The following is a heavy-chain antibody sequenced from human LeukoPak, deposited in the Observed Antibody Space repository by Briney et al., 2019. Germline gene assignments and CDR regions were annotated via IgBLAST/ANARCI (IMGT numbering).Heavy chain of an antibody. J-gene: IGHJ5*02. V-gene: IGHV1-2*02. CDR3: ARGGMASQLVPHLKFP. CDR2: INPNSGGT. Sequence: ASVKVSCKASGYTFTGYYMHWVRQAPGQGLEWMGWINPNSGGTNYAQKFQGRVTITRDTSISTAYMELSRLRSDDTAVYYCARGGMASQLVPHLKFPWGQGTLVTVSS. CDR1: GYTFTGYY. D-gene: IGHD6-13*01.